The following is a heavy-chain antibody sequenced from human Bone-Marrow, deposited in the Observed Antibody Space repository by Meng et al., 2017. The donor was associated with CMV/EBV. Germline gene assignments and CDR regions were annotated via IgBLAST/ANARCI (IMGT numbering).Heavy chain of an antibody. Sequence: GESLKISCAASGFTFSNAWMSWVRQAPGKGLEWVGRIKSKTDGGTTDYADSVKGRFTISRDTAKSSLYLQMNSLRAEDPAVYYFAKGMTTVTTAFDYWGQGTLVTVYS. CDR2: IKSKTDGGTT. J-gene: IGHJ4*02. CDR1: GFTFSNAW. V-gene: IGHV3-15*01. CDR3: AKGMTTVTTAFDY. D-gene: IGHD4-17*01.